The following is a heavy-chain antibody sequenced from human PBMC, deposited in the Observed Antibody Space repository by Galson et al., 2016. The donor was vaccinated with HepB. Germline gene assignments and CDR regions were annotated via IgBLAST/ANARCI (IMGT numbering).Heavy chain of an antibody. CDR1: GFSFSSYN. D-gene: IGHD3-16*02. CDR2: LSSTSSTI. CDR3: AKDLGNYVWGNYRYGGRSDY. Sequence: SLRLSCAASGFSFSSYNMNWVRQAPGKGLEWVSFLSSTSSTIYYADSVKGRFTISRDNAKNSLYLQMNSLRDEDTAVYYCAKDLGNYVWGNYRYGGRSDYWGQGTLVTVSS. V-gene: IGHV3-48*02. J-gene: IGHJ4*02.